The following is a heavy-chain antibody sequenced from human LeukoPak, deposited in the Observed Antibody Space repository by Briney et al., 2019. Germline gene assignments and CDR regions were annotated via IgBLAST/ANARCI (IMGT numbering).Heavy chain of an antibody. D-gene: IGHD6-13*01. J-gene: IGHJ4*02. CDR3: ARVGVSSSWYYFDY. V-gene: IGHV1-69*13. CDR2: IIPIFGTA. Sequence: SVKVSCKASGGTFSSYAISWVRQAPGQGLEWMGGIIPIFGTANYAQKFQGRVTNTAAESASTAYMELSSLRSEDTAVYYCARVGVSSSWYYFDYWGQGTLVTVSS. CDR1: GGTFSSYA.